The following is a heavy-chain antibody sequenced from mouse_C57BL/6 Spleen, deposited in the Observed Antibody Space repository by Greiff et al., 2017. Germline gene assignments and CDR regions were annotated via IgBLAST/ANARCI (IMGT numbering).Heavy chain of an antibody. CDR1: GYAFSSSW. CDR2: IYPGDGDT. CDR3: ARDYANAGSGGY. J-gene: IGHJ2*01. Sequence: VKLLESGPELVKPGASVKISCKASGYAFSSSWMNWVKQRPGKGLEWIGRIYPGDGDTNYNGKFKGKATLTADKSSSTAYMQLSSLTSEDSAVYFCARDYANAGSGGYWGQGTTLTVSS. V-gene: IGHV1-82*01. D-gene: IGHD2-4*01.